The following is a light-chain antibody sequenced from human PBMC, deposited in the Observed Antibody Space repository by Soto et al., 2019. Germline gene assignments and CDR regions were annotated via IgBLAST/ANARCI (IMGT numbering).Light chain of an antibody. J-gene: IGKJ4*01. Sequence: DIVLTQSPATLSLSPGERATLSCRASQSIAGFLAWYQQKPGQAPRLLIYDASKRATGIPVRFSGSGSGTDFTLTISSLEPEDFAVYFCQHRREWPLIFGGGTKVEIK. V-gene: IGKV3-11*01. CDR2: DAS. CDR3: QHRREWPLI. CDR1: QSIAGF.